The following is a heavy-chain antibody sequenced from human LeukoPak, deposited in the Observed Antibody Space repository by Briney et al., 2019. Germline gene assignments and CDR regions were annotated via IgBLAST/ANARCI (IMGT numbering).Heavy chain of an antibody. D-gene: IGHD3-3*01. CDR3: AKGDFWNGLGEYFLY. J-gene: IGHJ1*01. CDR1: GFSFSSYG. V-gene: IGHV3-33*06. Sequence: RGSLRLSRAASGFSFSSYGMFWVRQAPGKGLEWVGVISYDGSNQYYAGSLKGRFTISRDNSKNTLYLQMNSLRAEGTAVYYCAKGDFWNGLGEYFLYWGQGTLVTVSS. CDR2: ISYDGSNQ.